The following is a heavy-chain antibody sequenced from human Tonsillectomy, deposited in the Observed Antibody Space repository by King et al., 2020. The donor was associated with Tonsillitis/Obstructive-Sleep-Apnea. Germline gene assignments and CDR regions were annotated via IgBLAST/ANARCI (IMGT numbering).Heavy chain of an antibody. Sequence: VQLVDSGGGLVKPGGSLRVSCAASGFSFSSYSMNWVRQAPGKGLEWVSSISSSSSYIYYADSVKGRFTISRDNAKNSLYLQINSLRAEDTAVYYCAREASVLETGFDYWGQGALVTVSS. CDR2: ISSSSSYI. D-gene: IGHD5-24*01. CDR1: GFSFSSYS. V-gene: IGHV3-21*01. CDR3: AREASVLETGFDY. J-gene: IGHJ4*02.